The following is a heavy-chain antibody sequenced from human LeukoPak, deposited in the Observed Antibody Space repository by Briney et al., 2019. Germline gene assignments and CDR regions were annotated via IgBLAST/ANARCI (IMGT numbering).Heavy chain of an antibody. Sequence: GGSLGLSCAASGFTFSSYGMHWVRQAPGKGLEWVAVIWYDGSNKYYADSVKGRFTISRDNSKNTLYLQMNSLRAEDTAVYYCARSTSRVYFDYWGQGTLVTVSS. CDR3: ARSTSRVYFDY. CDR2: IWYDGSNK. V-gene: IGHV3-33*01. CDR1: GFTFSSYG. J-gene: IGHJ4*02. D-gene: IGHD2-2*01.